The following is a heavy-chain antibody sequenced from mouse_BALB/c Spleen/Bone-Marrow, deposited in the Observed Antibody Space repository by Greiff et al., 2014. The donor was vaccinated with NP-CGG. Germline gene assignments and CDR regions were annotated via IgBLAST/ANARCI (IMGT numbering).Heavy chain of an antibody. J-gene: IGHJ3*01. V-gene: IGHV14-4*02. CDR3: NAPYGNSFAY. CDR2: IDPENGDT. D-gene: IGHD2-1*01. CDR1: GFNIKDYY. Sequence: EVKLQESGAELVRSGASVKLSCTASGFNIKDYYMHWVKQRPEQGLEWIGWIDPENGDTEYAPKFQGKATMTADTSSNTAYLQRSSLTSEDTAVYYCNAPYGNSFAYWGQGTLVTVSA.